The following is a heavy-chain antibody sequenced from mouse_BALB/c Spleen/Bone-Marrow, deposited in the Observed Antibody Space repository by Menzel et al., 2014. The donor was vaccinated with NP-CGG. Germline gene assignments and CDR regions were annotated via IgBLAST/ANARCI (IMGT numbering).Heavy chain of an antibody. CDR3: ARDY. V-gene: IGHV1-7*01. CDR2: INPSTGYA. J-gene: IGHJ2*01. Sequence: VQRVESGPELAKPGASVKMSCKASGYTFTDTWIHWIKQRPGQGLEWIGYINPSTGYAEYNQNFKDKATLTVDKSSSTAYMRLSSLTSEDSAVYYCARDYWGQGTTLTVSS. CDR1: GYTFTDTW.